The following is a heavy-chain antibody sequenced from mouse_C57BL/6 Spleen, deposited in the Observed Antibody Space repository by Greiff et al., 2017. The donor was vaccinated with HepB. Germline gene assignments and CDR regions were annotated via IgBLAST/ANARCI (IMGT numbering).Heavy chain of an antibody. CDR1: GYTFTSYW. V-gene: IGHV1-53*01. CDR3: AREEGGYYWYFDV. CDR2: INPSNGGT. Sequence: QVQLKQSGTELVKPGASVKLSCKASGYTFTSYWMHWVKQRPGQGLEWIGNINPSNGGTNYNEKFKSKATLTVDKSSSTAYMQLSSLTSEDSAVYYCAREEGGYYWYFDVWGTGTTVTVSS. J-gene: IGHJ1*03. D-gene: IGHD1-1*02.